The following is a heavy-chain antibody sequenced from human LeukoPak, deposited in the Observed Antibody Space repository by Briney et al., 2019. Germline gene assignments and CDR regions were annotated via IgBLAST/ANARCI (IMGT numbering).Heavy chain of an antibody. Sequence: GASVKVSCKASGGTFSSYAISWVRQAPGQGLEWMGGIIPIFGTANYAQKFQGRVTMTRDTSTSTVYMELSSLRSEDTAVYYCARVSSIVVPEVLWFDPWGQGTLVTVSS. J-gene: IGHJ5*02. V-gene: IGHV1-69*05. CDR1: GGTFSSYA. CDR3: ARVSSIVVPEVLWFDP. D-gene: IGHD2-21*01. CDR2: IIPIFGTA.